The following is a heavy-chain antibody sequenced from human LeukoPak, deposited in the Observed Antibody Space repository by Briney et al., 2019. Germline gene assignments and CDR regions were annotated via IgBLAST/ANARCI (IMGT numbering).Heavy chain of an antibody. CDR2: IKHDGSEK. CDR3: ARTGSYPDY. CDR1: GFIFTNYF. V-gene: IGHV3-7*03. Sequence: GGSLRLSCAASGFIFTNYFMSWVRQAPGKGLEWVASIKHDGSEKYYVDSVKGRFTISRDNAKNSLYLQMNSLRAEDTAVYYCARTGSYPDYWGQGTLVTVSS. J-gene: IGHJ4*02. D-gene: IGHD1-26*01.